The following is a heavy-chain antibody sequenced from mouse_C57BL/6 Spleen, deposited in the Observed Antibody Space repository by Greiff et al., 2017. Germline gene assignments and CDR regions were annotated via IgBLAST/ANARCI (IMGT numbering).Heavy chain of an antibody. J-gene: IGHJ3*01. CDR3: ARDDDGAWFAY. Sequence: EVKLMESGGGLVKPGGSLKLSCAASGFTFSSYAMSWVRQTPEKRLEWVATISDGGSYTYSPDNVKGRFTISRDNAKNNLYLQMSHLKSEDTAMYYCARDDDGAWFAYWGQGTLVTGSA. D-gene: IGHD2-12*01. CDR1: GFTFSSYA. CDR2: ISDGGSYT. V-gene: IGHV5-4*01.